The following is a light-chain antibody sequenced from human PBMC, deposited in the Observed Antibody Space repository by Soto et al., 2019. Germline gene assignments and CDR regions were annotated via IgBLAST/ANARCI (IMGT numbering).Light chain of an antibody. CDR1: QRINNY. Sequence: DIQMTQSPSALSASVGDRVTITVQASQRINNYLNWYQQKPGKAPKLLIYAASSLQSGVPSRFTGSGSGTDFTLTISSLQPEDFATYYCHQSYSLPEAFGQGTKVDIK. V-gene: IGKV1-39*01. CDR2: AAS. J-gene: IGKJ1*01. CDR3: HQSYSLPEA.